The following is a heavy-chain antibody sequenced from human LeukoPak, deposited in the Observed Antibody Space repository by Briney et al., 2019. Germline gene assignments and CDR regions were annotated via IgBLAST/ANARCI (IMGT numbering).Heavy chain of an antibody. V-gene: IGHV1-2*02. CDR1: GYTFTGYY. CDR2: INPNRGGT. J-gene: IGHJ4*02. D-gene: IGHD3-3*01. Sequence: ASVKVSCKASGYTFTGYYMHWVRQALGQGLWWMGWINPNRGGTNYAQKFQGRVTMTRETSISTAYMELSRLRSDDTAVYYCARGVYDFWSGYNTGEYFDYWGQGTLVTVS. CDR3: ARGVYDFWSGYNTGEYFDY.